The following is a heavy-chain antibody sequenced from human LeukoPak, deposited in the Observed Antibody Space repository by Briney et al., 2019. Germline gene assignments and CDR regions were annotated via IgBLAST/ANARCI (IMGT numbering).Heavy chain of an antibody. Sequence: PGGSLSLSCAASGFTLSSNYMSWVRQAPGKGLEWVSVIHSGGSKYHADPVKGRFTISRDSSKNTLYLQMNSLRAEDTSVYYCARGLPNYDILTGDESPVGYWGQGTLVTVSS. J-gene: IGHJ4*02. V-gene: IGHV3-53*01. CDR3: ARGLPNYDILTGDESPVGY. D-gene: IGHD3-9*01. CDR2: IHSGGSK. CDR1: GFTLSSNY.